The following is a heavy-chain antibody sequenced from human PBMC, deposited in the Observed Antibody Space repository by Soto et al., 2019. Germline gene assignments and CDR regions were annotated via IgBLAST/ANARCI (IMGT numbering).Heavy chain of an antibody. D-gene: IGHD1-26*01. CDR2: IIPIFGTA. V-gene: IGHV1-69*13. CDR1: GGTFSSYS. Sequence: PSVKVSCKASGGTFSSYSINWVRQAPGQGLEWMGEIIPIFGTANYAQKFQGRVTITADESTSTAYMELSSLRSEDTAVYYCARDGGRHSGGIDYWGQGTLVTVS. J-gene: IGHJ4*02. CDR3: ARDGGRHSGGIDY.